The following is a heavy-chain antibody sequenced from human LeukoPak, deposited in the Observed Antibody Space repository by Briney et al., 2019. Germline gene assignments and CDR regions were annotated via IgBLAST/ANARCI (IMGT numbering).Heavy chain of an antibody. V-gene: IGHV4-39*07. Sequence: SETLSLTCTVSGGSISSSSYYWGWIRQPPGKGLEWIGSIYYSGSTYYNPSLRSRVTISEDTSKNQFSLKLSSVTAADTAVYYCARMPDDYWSGYSRPFDYWGQGTLVTVSS. CDR1: GGSISSSSYY. CDR2: IYYSGST. D-gene: IGHD3-3*01. CDR3: ARMPDDYWSGYSRPFDY. J-gene: IGHJ4*02.